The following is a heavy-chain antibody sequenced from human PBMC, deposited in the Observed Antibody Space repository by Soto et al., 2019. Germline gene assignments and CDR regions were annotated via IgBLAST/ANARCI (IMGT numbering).Heavy chain of an antibody. CDR1: GFTFSSYA. CDR3: AKDSRSRGGMIVVVITTSGFDY. D-gene: IGHD3-22*01. J-gene: IGHJ4*02. Sequence: EVQLLESGGGLVQPGGSLRLSCAASGFTFSSYAMSWVRQAPGKGLEWVSAISGSGGSTYYADSVKGRFTISRDNSKNTLYLQMNSLRAEDTAVYYCAKDSRSRGGMIVVVITTSGFDYWGQGTLVTVSS. V-gene: IGHV3-23*01. CDR2: ISGSGGST.